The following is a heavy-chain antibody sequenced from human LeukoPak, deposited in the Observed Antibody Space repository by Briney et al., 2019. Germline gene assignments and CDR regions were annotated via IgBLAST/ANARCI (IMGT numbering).Heavy chain of an antibody. CDR2: INAANGNA. CDR3: ARDGKHIAVPGVRYPMDV. CDR1: GYTFTSYA. Sequence: GASVTVSFTASGYTFTSYAMNWVRQAPGQGLEWMGRINAANGNAEYSQKFQGRVIVTTDTSANTVYMELSSLRSEDTAVYYWARDGKHIAVPGVRYPMDVWGQGTAVTVSS. D-gene: IGHD6-19*01. J-gene: IGHJ6*02. V-gene: IGHV1-3*01.